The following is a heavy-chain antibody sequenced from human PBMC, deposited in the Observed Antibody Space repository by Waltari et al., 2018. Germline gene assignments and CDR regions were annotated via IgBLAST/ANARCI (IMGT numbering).Heavy chain of an antibody. CDR1: GGSFSGYY. CDR2: ITHSGST. D-gene: IGHD5-12*01. CDR3: ARNGRRWLQSSAPFDY. J-gene: IGHJ4*02. V-gene: IGHV4-34*01. Sequence: QVQLQQWGAGLLKPSETLSPTCAVYGGSFSGYYWSWIRQPPGKGLEWIGEITHSGSTNYNPSLKSRVTISVDTSKNQFSLKLSSVTAADTAVYYCARNGRRWLQSSAPFDYWGQGTLVTVSS.